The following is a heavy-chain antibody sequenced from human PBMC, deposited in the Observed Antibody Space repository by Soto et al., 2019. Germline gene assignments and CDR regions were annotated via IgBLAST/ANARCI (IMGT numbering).Heavy chain of an antibody. Sequence: SVKVSCKXSGGTFSSYAISWVRQAPGQGLEWMGGIIPIFGTANYAQKFQGRVTITADESTSTAYMELSSLRSEDTAVYYCARDLSSSSLGAFDIWGQGTMVTVSS. D-gene: IGHD6-6*01. V-gene: IGHV1-69*13. J-gene: IGHJ3*02. CDR1: GGTFSSYA. CDR3: ARDLSSSSLGAFDI. CDR2: IIPIFGTA.